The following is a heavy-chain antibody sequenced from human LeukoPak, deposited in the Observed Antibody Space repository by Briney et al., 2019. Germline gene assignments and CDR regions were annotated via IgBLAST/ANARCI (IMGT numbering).Heavy chain of an antibody. D-gene: IGHD3-10*01. CDR3: ARARYLVRGVMDEYYYYGMDV. CDR1: GGSFSGYY. J-gene: IGHJ6*02. V-gene: IGHV4-34*01. Sequence: SETLSLTCAVYGGSFSGYYWSWIRQPPGKGLEWIGEIDHSGSTNYNPSLKSRVTISVDTSKNQFSLKLSSVTAADTAVYYCARARYLVRGVMDEYYYYGMDVWGQGTTVTVSS. CDR2: IDHSGST.